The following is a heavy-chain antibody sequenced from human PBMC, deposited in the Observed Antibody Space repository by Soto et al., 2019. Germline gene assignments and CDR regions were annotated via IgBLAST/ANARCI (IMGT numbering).Heavy chain of an antibody. CDR1: GYTFTSYD. CDR2: ISAYNGNT. D-gene: IGHD5-18*01. CDR3: ARDLKAIQLWFFDY. V-gene: IGHV1-18*04. Sequence: ASVKVSCKASGYTFTSYDISWVRQAPGQGLEWMGWISAYNGNTNYAQKLQGRATMTTDTSTSTAYMELRSLRSDDTAVYYCARDLKAIQLWFFDYWGQGTLVTVSS. J-gene: IGHJ4*02.